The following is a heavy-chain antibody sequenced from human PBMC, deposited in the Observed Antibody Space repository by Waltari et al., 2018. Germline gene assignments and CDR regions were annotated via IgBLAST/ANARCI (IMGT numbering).Heavy chain of an antibody. J-gene: IGHJ3*01. CDR2: MSYSGAT. D-gene: IGHD5-12*01. CDR3: ATYIGASLGTASFDV. Sequence: QLQLHESGPGLVKPSETLSLTCHVSGASITRTLHYWGWIRQPPGQGLEWIGTMSYSGATYISPSLKSRVTISRDTSRDQLSLKLDSVTAADTAVYYCATYIGASLGTASFDVWGQGTMVTVSS. CDR1: GASITRTLHY. V-gene: IGHV4-39*01.